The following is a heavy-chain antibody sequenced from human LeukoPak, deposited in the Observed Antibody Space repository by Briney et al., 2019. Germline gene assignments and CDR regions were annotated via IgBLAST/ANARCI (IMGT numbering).Heavy chain of an antibody. CDR1: GFTFSSYW. D-gene: IGHD3-9*01. CDR2: INGDGRNI. Sequence: PGGSLRLSCVASGFTFSSYWVHWVRRDPRKGLVWVSRINGDGRNINYADSVRGRFTISRDNAKNTVYLQMNTLRVEDTAVYYCTRDLMDYDVSTGLHHYYMDVWGQGTRSPSP. CDR3: TRDLMDYDVSTGLHHYYMDV. V-gene: IGHV3-74*01. J-gene: IGHJ6*02.